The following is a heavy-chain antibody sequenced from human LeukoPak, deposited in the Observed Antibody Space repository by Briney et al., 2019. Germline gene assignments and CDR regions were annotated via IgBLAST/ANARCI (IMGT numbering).Heavy chain of an antibody. CDR1: GCTFTGYY. CDR2: INPNSGGT. D-gene: IGHD6-19*01. V-gene: IGHV1-2*04. Sequence: ASVKVSCKASGCTFTGYYMHWVRQAPGQGLEWMGWINPNSGGTNYAQKFQGWVTMTRDTSISTAYMELSRLRSDDTAVYYCARAGAVAAPPNAFDIWGQGTMVTVSS. CDR3: ARAGAVAAPPNAFDI. J-gene: IGHJ3*02.